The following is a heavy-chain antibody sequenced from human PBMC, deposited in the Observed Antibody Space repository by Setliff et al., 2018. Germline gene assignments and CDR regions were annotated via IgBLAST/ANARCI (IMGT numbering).Heavy chain of an antibody. J-gene: IGHJ6*03. CDR2: IYYSGST. Sequence: PSETLSLTCTVSGGSISSTSYYWGWIRQPPGKGLEWIGTIYYSGSTNYNPSLKSRVTMSLDKSKNQFSLKLYSVTAADTAVYFCARVRITPYCMDVWGKGTTVTVSS. CDR1: GGSISSTSYY. CDR3: ARVRITPYCMDV. V-gene: IGHV4-39*07. D-gene: IGHD3-10*01.